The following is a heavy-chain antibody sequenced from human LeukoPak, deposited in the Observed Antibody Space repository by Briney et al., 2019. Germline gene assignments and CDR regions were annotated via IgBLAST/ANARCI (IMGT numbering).Heavy chain of an antibody. V-gene: IGHV3-23*01. J-gene: IGHJ4*02. CDR2: VSANGVST. Sequence: GGSLRLSCAASGFTFSNYPMSWVRQAPGKGLEWVSVVSANGVSTLYADSVKGRFTISRDNSKNTLYLQMNSLRAEDTAVYYCGALTFDYFDYWGQGTLVTVSS. CDR3: GALTFDYFDY. D-gene: IGHD3-10*01. CDR1: GFTFSNYP.